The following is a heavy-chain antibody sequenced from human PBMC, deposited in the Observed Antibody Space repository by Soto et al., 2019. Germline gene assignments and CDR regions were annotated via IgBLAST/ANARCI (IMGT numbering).Heavy chain of an antibody. D-gene: IGHD6-13*01. CDR2: IYYSGST. Sequence: QVQLQESGPGLVKPSETLSLTCTVSGGSISSYYWSWIRQPPGKGLEWIGYIYYSGSTNYNPSLTSRVTISVDTSKNQFSLKLSSVTAADTAVYYCARRRLSGYSSSWYVFDYWGQGTLVTVSS. J-gene: IGHJ4*02. V-gene: IGHV4-59*01. CDR3: ARRRLSGYSSSWYVFDY. CDR1: GGSISSYY.